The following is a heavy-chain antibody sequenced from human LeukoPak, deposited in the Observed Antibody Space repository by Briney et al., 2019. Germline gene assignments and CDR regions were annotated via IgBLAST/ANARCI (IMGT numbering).Heavy chain of an antibody. CDR3: ARALGDGYNAPFDY. D-gene: IGHD5-24*01. Sequence: GRSLRLSCAASGFTFSSYGMHWVRQAPGKGLEWVAVIWYDGSNKYYADSVKGRFTISRDNSKNTLYLQMNSLRAEDTAVYYCARALGDGYNAPFDYWGQGTLVTVFS. V-gene: IGHV3-33*01. J-gene: IGHJ4*02. CDR1: GFTFSSYG. CDR2: IWYDGSNK.